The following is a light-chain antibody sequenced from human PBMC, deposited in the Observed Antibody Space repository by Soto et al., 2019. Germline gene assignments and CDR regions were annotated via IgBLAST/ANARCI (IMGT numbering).Light chain of an antibody. Sequence: EIVLTQSQATLSLCPGERATLSCRASQSVSRHLAWYQQRPGQAPRLLIYDTSNRVTGIPARFSGSGSGTDFTLTISSLEPEDFAVYYCQQRSSWPPTFGQGTKVDIK. V-gene: IGKV3-11*01. CDR3: QQRSSWPPT. CDR2: DTS. J-gene: IGKJ1*01. CDR1: QSVSRH.